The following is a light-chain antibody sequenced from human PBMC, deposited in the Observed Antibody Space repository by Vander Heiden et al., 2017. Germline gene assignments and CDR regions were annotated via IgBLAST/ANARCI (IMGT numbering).Light chain of an antibody. CDR3: QQNYNLPLT. V-gene: IGKV1-33*01. CDR2: DAS. CDR1: QDISNY. J-gene: IGKJ5*01. Sequence: QLTPSPSSLSASVGDRVTITCQASQDISNYLNWYQQKPGKAPKLLIYDASNLESGVPSRFSGSGSGTDFTFTISSLQPEDIATYYCQQNYNLPLTFGQGTRLEIK.